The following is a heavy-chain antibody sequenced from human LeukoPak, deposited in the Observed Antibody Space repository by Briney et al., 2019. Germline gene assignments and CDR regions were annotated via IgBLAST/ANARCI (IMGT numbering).Heavy chain of an antibody. Sequence: SETLSLTCTVSGGSISSYYWNWIRQPAGKGLEWIGRIYSSGNTNYNPSLKSRVTMSFDTSKNQFSLKLSSVTAADTAVYYCAGTYYYDGSAYYIHYWGQGTLVAVSS. J-gene: IGHJ4*02. CDR1: GGSISSYY. D-gene: IGHD3-22*01. CDR2: IYSSGNT. CDR3: AGTYYYDGSAYYIHY. V-gene: IGHV4-4*07.